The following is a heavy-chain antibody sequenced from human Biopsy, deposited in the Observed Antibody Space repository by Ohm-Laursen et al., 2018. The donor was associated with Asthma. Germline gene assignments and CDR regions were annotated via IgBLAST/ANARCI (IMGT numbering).Heavy chain of an antibody. J-gene: IGHJ6*02. CDR2: ISVYNGNT. V-gene: IGHV1-18*01. D-gene: IGHD3-10*01. Sequence: SSVKVSCKTSGYTFNSAGITWVRQAPGQGLEWMGWISVYNGNTKVAQKLQDRVTMITDTSTSTAYMELRSLRSDDTAVYFGARAVDYSHYYGTDVWGQGTTVTVS. CDR3: ARAVDYSHYYGTDV. CDR1: GYTFNSAG.